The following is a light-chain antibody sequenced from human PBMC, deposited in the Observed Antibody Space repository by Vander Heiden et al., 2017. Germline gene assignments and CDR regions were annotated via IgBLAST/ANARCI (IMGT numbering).Light chain of an antibody. V-gene: IGKV3-15*01. CDR2: GAS. CDR3: QQYNNWHPIT. Sequence: ELVITHPPATRSGPPEHRATLSCRARQRFSSNLAGYQQKPGQAPRLLMYGASTRATGIPARFSGSGSGTEFTLTISSLQSEDFAVYYCQQYNNWHPITFGQGTRLEIK. J-gene: IGKJ5*01. CDR1: QRFSSN.